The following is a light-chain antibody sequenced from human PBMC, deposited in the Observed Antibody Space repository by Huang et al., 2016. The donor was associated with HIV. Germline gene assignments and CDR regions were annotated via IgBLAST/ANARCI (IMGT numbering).Light chain of an antibody. V-gene: IGKV3-15*01. CDR2: GAS. CDR3: QHYNNWPYT. CDR1: QSVNSN. Sequence: EIEMTQSPATLSVSPGERATPYCRARQSVNSNVSCYQQKPGQAPRLLIFGASTRATGSPARFSGSVSGTEFTLTISSLQSEDFAVYYCQHYNNWPYTFGQGAKVEI. J-gene: IGKJ2*01.